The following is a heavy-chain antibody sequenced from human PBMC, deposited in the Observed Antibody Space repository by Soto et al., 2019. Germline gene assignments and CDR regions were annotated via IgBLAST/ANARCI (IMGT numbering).Heavy chain of an antibody. CDR3: ARAPETPSILGVALPYFFDY. Sequence: QVQLQESGPGLVKPSQTLSLTCTVSGGSISSGTSYWSWIRQRPGKGLEWIGYIFYSGSFYYTPSLRGRVMILADTATKQFTLGLSSVTAADTAVYYCARAPETPSILGVALPYFFDYWGQGALVTVSS. D-gene: IGHD3-3*01. CDR1: GGSISSGTSY. V-gene: IGHV4-31*03. J-gene: IGHJ4*02. CDR2: IFYSGSF.